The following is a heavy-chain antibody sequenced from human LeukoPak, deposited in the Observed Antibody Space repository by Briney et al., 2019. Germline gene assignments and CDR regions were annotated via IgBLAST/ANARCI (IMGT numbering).Heavy chain of an antibody. CDR3: AKNRPSIAAAGNFDY. V-gene: IGHV3-23*01. CDR1: GFPFNSLV. Sequence: GGSLRLSCAASGFPFNSLVMGWVRQAPGKGLEWVSAISGSGGSTYYADSVKGRFTISRDNSKNTLYLQMNSLRAEDTAVYYCAKNRPSIAAAGNFDYWGQGTLVTVSS. D-gene: IGHD6-13*01. J-gene: IGHJ4*02. CDR2: ISGSGGST.